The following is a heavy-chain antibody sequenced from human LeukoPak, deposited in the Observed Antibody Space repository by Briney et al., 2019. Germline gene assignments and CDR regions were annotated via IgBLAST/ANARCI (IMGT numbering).Heavy chain of an antibody. CDR1: GYTFTSHG. CDR2: ISAYNGNT. D-gene: IGHD2-8*02. V-gene: IGHV1-18*01. Sequence: ASVKVSCKASGYTFTSHGISWVRQAPGQGLEWMGWISAYNGNTNYAQKLQGRVTMTTDTSTSTAYMELRSLRSDDTAVYYCARTAKLVGDFDYWGQGTLVTVSS. J-gene: IGHJ4*02. CDR3: ARTAKLVGDFDY.